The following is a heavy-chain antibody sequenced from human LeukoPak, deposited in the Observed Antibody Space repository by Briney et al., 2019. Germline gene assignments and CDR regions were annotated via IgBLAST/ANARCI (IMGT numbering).Heavy chain of an antibody. Sequence: TPSETLSLTCTVSGGSVSSGSYYWSWIRQPPGKGLEWIWYIYYSGSTNYNPSLKSRVTISVDTSKNQFSLKLSSVTAADTAVYYCARDNGSGSLTNWFDPWGQGTLVTVSS. CDR2: IYYSGST. CDR3: ARDNGSGSLTNWFDP. V-gene: IGHV4-61*01. J-gene: IGHJ5*02. D-gene: IGHD3-10*01. CDR1: GGSVSSGSYY.